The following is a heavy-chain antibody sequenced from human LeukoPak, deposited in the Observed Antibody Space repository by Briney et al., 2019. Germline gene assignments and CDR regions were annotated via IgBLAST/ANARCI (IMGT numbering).Heavy chain of an antibody. J-gene: IGHJ4*02. D-gene: IGHD3-22*01. Sequence: GGSLRLSCAASGFTFSSYAMHWVRQAPGKGLEYVSAISSNGGSTYYANSVKGRFTISRDNSKNTLYLQMNSLRAEDTAVYYCAKQGPYYDSSGSSNDYWGQGTLVTVSS. CDR3: AKQGPYYDSSGSSNDY. V-gene: IGHV3-64*01. CDR1: GFTFSSYA. CDR2: ISSNGGST.